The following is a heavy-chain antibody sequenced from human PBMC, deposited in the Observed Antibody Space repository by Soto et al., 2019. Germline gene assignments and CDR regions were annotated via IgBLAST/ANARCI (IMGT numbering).Heavy chain of an antibody. Sequence: PGGSLRLSCAASGFTFSTYWMNWVRQAPGKGLEWVANIKQDGSEKYYVDSVKGRFAISRDNAKDSLFLQMNNLRAEDTAVYYCVRDRSTFWGMDVRGQGTTVTVSS. V-gene: IGHV3-7*01. CDR1: GFTFSTYW. CDR3: VRDRSTFWGMDV. J-gene: IGHJ6*02. CDR2: IKQDGSEK.